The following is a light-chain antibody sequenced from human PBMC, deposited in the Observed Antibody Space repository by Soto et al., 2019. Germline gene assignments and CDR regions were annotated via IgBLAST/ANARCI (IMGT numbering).Light chain of an antibody. Sequence: DIQMTQSPSTLSGSVGDRVTITCRASQTISSWLAWYQQKPGKAPKLLIYKASTLKSGVPSRFSGSGSGTEFTLTISSLQPEDFATYYCLQHNSYPFTFGPGTEVDIK. V-gene: IGKV1-5*03. CDR2: KAS. J-gene: IGKJ3*01. CDR1: QTISSW. CDR3: LQHNSYPFT.